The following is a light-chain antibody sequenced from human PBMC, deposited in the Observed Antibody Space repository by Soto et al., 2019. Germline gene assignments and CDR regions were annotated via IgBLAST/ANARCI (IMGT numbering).Light chain of an antibody. V-gene: IGLV2-11*01. Sequence: QSALTQPRSVSGSPGQSVTISCTGTSSDVGGYNYVSWYQQHPGKAPKLMIYDVSKRPSGVPDRISGSKSGNTAALTISGLEAENEADDSCCSYAGSYTSVFGGGTKLTVL. CDR3: CSYAGSYTSV. J-gene: IGLJ2*01. CDR1: SSDVGGYNY. CDR2: DVS.